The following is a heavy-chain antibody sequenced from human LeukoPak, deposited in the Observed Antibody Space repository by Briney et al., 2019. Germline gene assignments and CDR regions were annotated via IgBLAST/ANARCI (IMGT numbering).Heavy chain of an antibody. CDR3: AKNSSSWYSG. CDR1: GLTFSSYA. Sequence: GGSLRLSCAASGLTFSSYAMSWVRQAPGKGLEWVSAISGSGGSTSYADSVKGRFTISRDNSKNTLYLQMNSLRAEDTAVYFCAKNSSSWYSGWGQGTVVTVSS. D-gene: IGHD6-13*01. J-gene: IGHJ1*01. V-gene: IGHV3-23*01. CDR2: ISGSGGST.